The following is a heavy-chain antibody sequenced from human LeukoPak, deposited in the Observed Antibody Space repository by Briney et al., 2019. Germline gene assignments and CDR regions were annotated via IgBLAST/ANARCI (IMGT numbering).Heavy chain of an antibody. J-gene: IGHJ6*03. CDR1: GYTFTGYY. V-gene: IGHV1-2*02. CDR2: INPNSGGT. D-gene: IGHD6-19*01. CDR3: ARGAVAVEYYYYYMDV. Sequence: ASVKVSCKASGYTFTGYYMHWVRQAPGQGLEWMGWINPNSGGTNYAQKFQGRVTMTRDTSISTAYMELSRLRSDDTAVYYCARGAVAVEYYYYYMDVWGKGTTVTVSS.